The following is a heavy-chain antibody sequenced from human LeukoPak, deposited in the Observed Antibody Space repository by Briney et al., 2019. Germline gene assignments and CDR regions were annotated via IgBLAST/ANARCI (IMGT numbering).Heavy chain of an antibody. V-gene: IGHV4-38-2*02. Sequence: PSETLSLTCTVSGYSISSGHYRGWIRQPPGKGLEWIGSIYRSGSTYYNPSVRSRVTIHVHTSKNQFSLKLSSVTAADSAVYYCASSCGGDCYFAQDYWGQGTLVTVSS. CDR2: IYRSGST. J-gene: IGHJ4*02. CDR3: ASSCGGDCYFAQDY. D-gene: IGHD2-21*01. CDR1: GYSISSGHY.